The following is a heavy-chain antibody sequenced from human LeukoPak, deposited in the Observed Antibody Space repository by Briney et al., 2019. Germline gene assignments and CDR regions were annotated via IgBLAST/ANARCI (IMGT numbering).Heavy chain of an antibody. J-gene: IGHJ4*02. CDR2: ISGSGGTT. CDR3: ARNLGSCSSTSCYSDFDS. CDR1: GFTFSSYA. D-gene: IGHD2-2*01. V-gene: IGHV3-23*01. Sequence: PGGSLRPSCAASGFTFSSYAMSWVRQAPGKGLEWVAVISGSGGTTYYADSVKGRFTISRDNAKNSLYLQMSSLRAEDTAVYYCARNLGSCSSTSCYSDFDSWGQGTLVTVSP.